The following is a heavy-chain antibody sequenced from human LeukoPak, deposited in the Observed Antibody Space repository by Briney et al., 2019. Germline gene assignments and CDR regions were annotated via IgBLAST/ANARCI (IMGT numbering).Heavy chain of an antibody. Sequence: PSETLSLTCTVSGGSISTYYWSWIRQPPGKGLEWIGYIYYSGSTNYNPSLKSRVTISVDTSKNQFPLKLSSVSAADTAVYYCARTPYGRTWFDPWGQGTLVTVSS. V-gene: IGHV4-59*08. CDR2: IYYSGST. CDR3: ARTPYGRTWFDP. CDR1: GGSISTYY. J-gene: IGHJ5*02. D-gene: IGHD1-26*01.